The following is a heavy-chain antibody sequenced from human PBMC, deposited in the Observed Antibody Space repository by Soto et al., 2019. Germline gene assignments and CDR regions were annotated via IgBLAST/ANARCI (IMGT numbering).Heavy chain of an antibody. V-gene: IGHV3-21*01. J-gene: IGHJ3*02. CDR3: AREREAYYDFWSGYDAFDI. CDR2: ISSSSSYI. CDR1: GFTFSSYS. D-gene: IGHD3-3*01. Sequence: GGSLRLSCAASGFTFSSYSMNWVRQAPGKGLEWVSSISSSSSYIYYADSVKGRFTISRDNAKNSLYLQMNSLRAEDTAVYYCAREREAYYDFWSGYDAFDIWGQGTMVTVSS.